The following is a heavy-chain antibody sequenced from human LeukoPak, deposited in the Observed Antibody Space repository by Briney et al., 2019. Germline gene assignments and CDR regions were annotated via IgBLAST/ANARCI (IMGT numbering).Heavy chain of an antibody. V-gene: IGHV4-4*02. CDR2: IYHSGST. Sequence: SETLSLTCAVSGGSISSSNWWSWVRQPPGKGLEWIGEIYHSGSTNYNPSLKSRVIISVDTSKNQFSLKLSSVTAADTAVYYCARHKMVRGIGYYYYMDVWGKGTTVTISS. J-gene: IGHJ6*03. D-gene: IGHD3-10*01. CDR3: ARHKMVRGIGYYYYMDV. CDR1: GGSISSSNW.